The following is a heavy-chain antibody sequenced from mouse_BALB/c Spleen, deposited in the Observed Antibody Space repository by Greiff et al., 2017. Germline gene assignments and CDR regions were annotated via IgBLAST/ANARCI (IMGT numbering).Heavy chain of an antibody. CDR2: ISYSGST. CDR1: GDSITSGY. V-gene: IGHV3-8*02. J-gene: IGHJ4*01. Sequence: EVQLQESGPRLVKPSQTLSLTCSVTGDSITSGYWNWIRKFPGNKLEYMGYISYSGSTYYNPSLKSRISITRDTSKNQYYLQLNSVTTEDTATYYCARYPITTGAMDYWGQGTSVTVSA. D-gene: IGHD1-2*01. CDR3: ARYPITTGAMDY.